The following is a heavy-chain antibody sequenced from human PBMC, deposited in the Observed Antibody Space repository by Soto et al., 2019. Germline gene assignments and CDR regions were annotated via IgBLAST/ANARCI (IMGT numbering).Heavy chain of an antibody. CDR3: ARVAY. CDR1: GFTVSSNY. V-gene: IGHV3-53*01. CDR2: IYSGGSI. Sequence: GVLRLSCAASGFTVSSNYMSWVRQAPGKGLEWVSVIYSGGSIYYADSVKGRFIISRDNAQNSLFLQMNTLRPEDTAMYYCARVAYWGPGTQVTVSS. J-gene: IGHJ4*02.